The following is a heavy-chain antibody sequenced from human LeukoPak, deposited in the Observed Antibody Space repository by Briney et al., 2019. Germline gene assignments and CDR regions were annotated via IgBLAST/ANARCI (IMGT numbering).Heavy chain of an antibody. CDR3: ARGGSSSSWYDYYYYYMDV. CDR1: GGSFSNFY. V-gene: IGHV4-34*01. J-gene: IGHJ6*03. Sequence: SETLSLTCAIYGGSFSNFYWNWIRQSPGKGLEWIGEITQSGNTNYNPSLKSRVTISVDTSKNHFSLKLSSVTAADTAVYYCARGGSSSSWYDYYYYYMDVWGKGTTVTVSS. CDR2: ITQSGNT. D-gene: IGHD6-13*01.